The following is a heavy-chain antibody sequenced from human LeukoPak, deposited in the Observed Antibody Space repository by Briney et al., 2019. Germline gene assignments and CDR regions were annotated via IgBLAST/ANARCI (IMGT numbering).Heavy chain of an antibody. V-gene: IGHV1-18*01. CDR3: ARGRIYYDGSGHYYPDY. J-gene: IGHJ4*02. CDR1: GYTFSSYG. CDR2: ISVDSDST. Sequence: ASVKVSCKASGYTFSSYGVTWVRQAPGQGLEWMGWISVDSDSTNYAQKFQDKVTMTTDTSTNTAYLELRSLTSDDTAIYYCARGRIYYDGSGHYYPDYWGQGTLLTVSS. D-gene: IGHD3-22*01.